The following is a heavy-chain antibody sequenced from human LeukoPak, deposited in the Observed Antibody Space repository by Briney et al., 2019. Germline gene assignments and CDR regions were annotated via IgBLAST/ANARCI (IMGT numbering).Heavy chain of an antibody. Sequence: GGSLRLSCAASGLTVSSNCMSWVRQAPGKGLEWVAFIRYDGSNKYYADSVKGRFTFSRDNSKNTLYLQMNSLRAEDTAVYFCAKVGATAGTLRIEYFQHWGQGTLVTVSS. D-gene: IGHD6-13*01. CDR1: GLTVSSNC. CDR3: AKVGATAGTLRIEYFQH. J-gene: IGHJ1*01. CDR2: IRYDGSNK. V-gene: IGHV3-30*02.